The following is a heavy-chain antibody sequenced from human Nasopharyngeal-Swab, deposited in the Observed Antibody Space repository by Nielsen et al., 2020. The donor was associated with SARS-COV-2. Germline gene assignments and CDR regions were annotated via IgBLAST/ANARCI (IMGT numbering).Heavy chain of an antibody. CDR2: IYYSGGT. V-gene: IGHV4-31*02. D-gene: IGHD6-6*01. Sequence: WIRQPPGKGLEWIGYIYYSGGTYYNPSLKSRVTISVDTSKNQFSLKLSSVTAADMAVYYCARGGAARPGFDYWGQGTLVTVSS. J-gene: IGHJ4*02. CDR3: ARGGAARPGFDY.